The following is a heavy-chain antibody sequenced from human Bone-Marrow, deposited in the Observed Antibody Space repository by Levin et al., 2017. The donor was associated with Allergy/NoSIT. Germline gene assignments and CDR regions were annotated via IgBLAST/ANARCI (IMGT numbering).Heavy chain of an antibody. CDR2: ISGTGFNT. CDR3: AKASGYCSGESCYPEYFQD. CDR1: GFTFTNNA. D-gene: IGHD2-15*01. Sequence: GGSLRLSCAASGFTFTNNAMSWVRQAPGKGPEWVSTISGTGFNTYYAASVKGRFTISRDNSKNILFLQLSSVRAEDTAVYYCAKASGYCSGESCYPEYFQDWGQGTLVAVSS. V-gene: IGHV3-23*01. J-gene: IGHJ1*01.